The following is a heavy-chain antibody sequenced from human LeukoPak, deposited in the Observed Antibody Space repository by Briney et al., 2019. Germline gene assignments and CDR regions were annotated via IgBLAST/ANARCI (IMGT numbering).Heavy chain of an antibody. CDR3: ARAFYS. V-gene: IGHV3-69-1*02. J-gene: IGHJ4*02. CDR1: GFTFSAYY. CDR2: ITGGGAV. Sequence: GGSLRLSCAASGFTFSAYYMSWIRQAPGKGLEWVSYITGGGAVSYADSVKGRFTISRDNAKNSLYLQMNSLRADDSAVYYCARAFYSWGQGTLVTVSS.